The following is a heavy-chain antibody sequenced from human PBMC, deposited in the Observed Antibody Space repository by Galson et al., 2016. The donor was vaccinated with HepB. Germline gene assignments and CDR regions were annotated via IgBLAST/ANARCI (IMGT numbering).Heavy chain of an antibody. CDR1: GFTFSNYG. J-gene: IGHJ6*02. CDR2: IWYDASNK. CDR3: ARDPRRGYNQFWRGYAAYSYSLDV. Sequence: SLRLSCAASGFTFSNYGMHWFRQAPGKGLEWVAVIWYDASNKYYADSVKGRFTISRDNSKSTLYLQMNSLRVEDTAVYYCARDPRRGYNQFWRGYAAYSYSLDVWGQGTTVTVSS. V-gene: IGHV3-33*01. D-gene: IGHD5-12*01.